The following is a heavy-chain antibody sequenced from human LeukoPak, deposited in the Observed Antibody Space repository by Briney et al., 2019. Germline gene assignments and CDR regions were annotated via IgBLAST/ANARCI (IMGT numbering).Heavy chain of an antibody. V-gene: IGHV3-30*02. J-gene: IGHJ2*01. D-gene: IGHD2-15*01. CDR3: ARDGLAAATLHWCFDL. CDR2: IRYDGSNK. CDR1: GFTFNTYG. Sequence: GGSLRLSCAASGFTFNTYGMHWVRQAPGKGLEWVAFIRYDGSNKYYADSVKGRFTISRDNARNSLYLQMNSLRAEDTAVYYCARDGLAAATLHWCFDLWGRGTLVTVSS.